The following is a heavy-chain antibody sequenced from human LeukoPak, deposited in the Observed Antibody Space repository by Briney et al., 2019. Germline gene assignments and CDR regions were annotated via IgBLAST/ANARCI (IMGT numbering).Heavy chain of an antibody. V-gene: IGHV1-69*13. D-gene: IGHD6-19*01. CDR1: GGTFSSYA. CDR2: IIPIFGTA. CDR3: ARASRTLIAVAGTVHDY. J-gene: IGHJ4*02. Sequence: ASVKVSCKASGGTFSSYAISWVRQAPGRGLEWMGGIIPIFGTANYAQKFQGRVTITADESTSTAYMELSSLRSEDTAVYYCARASRTLIAVAGTVHDYWGQGTLVTVSS.